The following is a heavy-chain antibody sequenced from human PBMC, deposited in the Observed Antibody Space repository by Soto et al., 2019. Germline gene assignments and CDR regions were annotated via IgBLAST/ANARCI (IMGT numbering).Heavy chain of an antibody. CDR1: GYTFTSYG. V-gene: IGHV1-18*01. J-gene: IGHJ4*02. D-gene: IGHD3-9*01. CDR2: ISAYNGNT. CDR3: ARDPLYDILTGYSDY. Sequence: GASVKVSCKASGYTFTSYGISWVRQAPGQGLEWMGWISAYNGNTNYAQKLQGRVTMTTDTSTSTAYMELRSLRSDDTAVYYCARDPLYDILTGYSDYWGQGIVVTVSS.